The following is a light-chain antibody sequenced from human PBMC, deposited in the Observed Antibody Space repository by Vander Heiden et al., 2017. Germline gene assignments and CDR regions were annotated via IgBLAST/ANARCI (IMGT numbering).Light chain of an antibody. CDR2: DAS. J-gene: IGKJ4*01. Sequence: ELVLTQSPATLSLSPGKRATLSCRASQSVSSYLAWYQQKPGQAPRLLIYDASNRATGIPARFSGSGSGTDFTLTISSLEPEDFAVYYCQQCRKWTLTFGGGTKVEIK. CDR3: QQCRKWTLT. V-gene: IGKV3-11*01. CDR1: QSVSSY.